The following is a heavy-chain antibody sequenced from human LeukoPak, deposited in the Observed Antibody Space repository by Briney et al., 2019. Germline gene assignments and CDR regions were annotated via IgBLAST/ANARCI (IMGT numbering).Heavy chain of an antibody. D-gene: IGHD3-10*01. J-gene: IGHJ4*02. Sequence: GGSLRLSCAASGFTFSSYAMSWVRQAPGKGLEWVSYISSSSTIYYADSVKGRFTISRNNSKNSLYLQMNSLRAEDTAVYYCARDLGRGDWGQGTLVTVSS. CDR2: ISSSSTI. V-gene: IGHV3-48*04. CDR3: ARDLGRGD. CDR1: GFTFSSYA.